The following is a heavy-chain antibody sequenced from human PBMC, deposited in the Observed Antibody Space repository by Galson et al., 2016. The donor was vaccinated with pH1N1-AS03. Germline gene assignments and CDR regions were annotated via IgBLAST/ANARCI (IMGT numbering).Heavy chain of an antibody. D-gene: IGHD4-17*01. CDR3: ARDEDLPYGDHVTD. Sequence: VKVSCKVSGYTFTDLYLHWLQQAPGKGLEWMGLVDPGDGERIYAERFQGRVTITADTSTGTAYMEFSALKSDDTAVYYCARDEDLPYGDHVTDWGQGTLVFVSS. V-gene: IGHV1-69-2*01. J-gene: IGHJ4*02. CDR2: VDPGDGER. CDR1: GYTFTDLY.